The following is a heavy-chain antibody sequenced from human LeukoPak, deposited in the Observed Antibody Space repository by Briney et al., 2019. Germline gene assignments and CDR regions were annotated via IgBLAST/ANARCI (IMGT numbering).Heavy chain of an antibody. CDR1: GFTFSSYA. J-gene: IGHJ3*01. CDR3: AHRGNDY. Sequence: PGGSLRLSCVASGFTFSSYAMGWVRQAPGKGLEWVGRIKSKTDGGTTDYAAPVKGRFTISRDDSKITLYLQMNSLKTEDTAVYYCAHRGNDYWGQGTMVTVSS. D-gene: IGHD4-11*01. CDR2: IKSKTDGGTT. V-gene: IGHV3-15*01.